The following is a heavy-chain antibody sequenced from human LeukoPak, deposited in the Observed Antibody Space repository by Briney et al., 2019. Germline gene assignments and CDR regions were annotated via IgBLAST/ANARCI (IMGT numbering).Heavy chain of an antibody. D-gene: IGHD6-19*01. V-gene: IGHV3-53*01. Sequence: PGGSLRLSCAASGLTVSSNYMTWVRQAPGKGLKWVSVIYSGGGTYYADSVKGRFTISRDNSKNTLYLQMNSRRAEDTAVYYCARDNGRSSGWYYYLEYWGQGTLVTVSS. CDR3: ARDNGRSSGWYYYLEY. CDR2: IYSGGGT. J-gene: IGHJ4*02. CDR1: GLTVSSNY.